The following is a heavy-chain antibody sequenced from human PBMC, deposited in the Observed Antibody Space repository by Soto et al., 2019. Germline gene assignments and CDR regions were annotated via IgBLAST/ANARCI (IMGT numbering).Heavy chain of an antibody. CDR1: GFSFSSYG. CDR2: IWYDGSNK. J-gene: IGHJ4*02. V-gene: IGHV3-33*01. Sequence: QVQLVESGGGVVQPGKSLRLSCAASGFSFSSYGMHWVRQAPGKGLEWVALIWYDGSNKNYADSVKGRFTISRDNSKKTMYLQMSSLRAEDTAVYYWARGEGDFYYWGQGTLVTVSA. CDR3: ARGEGDFYY.